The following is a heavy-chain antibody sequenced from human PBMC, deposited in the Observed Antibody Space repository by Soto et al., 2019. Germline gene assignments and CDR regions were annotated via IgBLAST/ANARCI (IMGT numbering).Heavy chain of an antibody. J-gene: IGHJ3*02. Sequence: EVQLLESGGGLVQPGGSLRLSCAASGFTFSSYAMSWVRQAPGKGLEWVSAISGSGGSTYYADSVKGRFTISRDNSKNPLYLQMNSLRAEDTAVYYCAKSRVYYSGSYLGAFDIWGQGAMVTASS. CDR2: ISGSGGST. V-gene: IGHV3-23*01. CDR3: AKSRVYYSGSYLGAFDI. D-gene: IGHD1-26*01. CDR1: GFTFSSYA.